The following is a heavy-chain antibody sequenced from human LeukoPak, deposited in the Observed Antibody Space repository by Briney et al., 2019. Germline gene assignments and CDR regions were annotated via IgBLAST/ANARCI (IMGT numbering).Heavy chain of an antibody. D-gene: IGHD3-16*01. J-gene: IGHJ4*02. CDR3: ARGGFDSSGYYYEH. CDR1: GFTFDDYG. CDR2: INWNGGST. Sequence: PGGSLRLSCAASGFTFDDYGMSWVRQALGKGLGWVSGINWNGGSTGYADSVKGRFTISRDNAKNSLYLQMNSLRAEDTALYYCARGGFDSSGYYYEHWGQGTLVTVSS. V-gene: IGHV3-20*04.